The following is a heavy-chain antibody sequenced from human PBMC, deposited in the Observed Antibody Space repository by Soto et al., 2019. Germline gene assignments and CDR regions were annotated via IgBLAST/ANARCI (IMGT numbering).Heavy chain of an antibody. CDR1: GGSISSSSYY. CDR2: IYYSGST. D-gene: IGHD2-15*01. CDR3: ARGLGYCSGGSCYPEWGY. J-gene: IGHJ4*02. Sequence: SETLSLTCTVSGGSISSSSYYWGWIRQPPGKGLEWIGSIYYSGSTYYNPSLKSRVTISVDTSKNQFSLKLSSVTAADTAVYYCARGLGYCSGGSCYPEWGYWGQGTLVTVSS. V-gene: IGHV4-39*01.